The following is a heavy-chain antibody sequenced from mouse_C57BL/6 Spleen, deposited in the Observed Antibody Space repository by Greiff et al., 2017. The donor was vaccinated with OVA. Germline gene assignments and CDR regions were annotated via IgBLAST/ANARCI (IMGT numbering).Heavy chain of an antibody. Sequence: QVQLQQSGAELVRPGSSVKLSCKASGYTFTSYWMHWVKQRPIQGLEWIGNIDPSDSETHYNQKFKDKATLTVDKSSSTAYMQLSSLTSEDSAVYYCARRDYYGPWFAYWGQGTLVTVSA. V-gene: IGHV1-52*01. CDR1: GYTFTSYW. D-gene: IGHD1-2*01. CDR2: IDPSDSET. J-gene: IGHJ3*01. CDR3: ARRDYYGPWFAY.